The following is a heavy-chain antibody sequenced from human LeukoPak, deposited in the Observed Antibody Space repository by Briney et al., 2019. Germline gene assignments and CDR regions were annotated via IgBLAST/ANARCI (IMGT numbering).Heavy chain of an antibody. CDR1: GYTFTDYY. D-gene: IGHD2-2*01. V-gene: IGHV1-69-2*01. Sequence: ATVKISCKASGYTFTDYYMHWVQQAPGKGLEWMGRVDPEDGETIYAEKFQGRVTITADTSTDTAYMELSSLRSEDTAVYYCARGDCSSTSCLRRGFDYWGQGTLVTVSS. J-gene: IGHJ4*02. CDR3: ARGDCSSTSCLRRGFDY. CDR2: VDPEDGET.